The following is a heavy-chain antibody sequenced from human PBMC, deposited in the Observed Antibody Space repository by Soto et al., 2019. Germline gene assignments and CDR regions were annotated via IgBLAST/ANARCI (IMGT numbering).Heavy chain of an antibody. CDR1: GGSFSDLY. Sequence: PSETLSLTCAVFGGSFSDLYWSWNRQSPEKGLEWIGEITNSGITYYNPSLKSRVTPSGDTSKNQFSLKLSSVTAAHTAVYFCARGTTASDKSWLGSSGQGTLVSLSS. V-gene: IGHV4-34*01. J-gene: IGHJ5*01. CDR2: ITNSGIT. D-gene: IGHD5-18*01. CDR3: ARGTTASDKSWLGS.